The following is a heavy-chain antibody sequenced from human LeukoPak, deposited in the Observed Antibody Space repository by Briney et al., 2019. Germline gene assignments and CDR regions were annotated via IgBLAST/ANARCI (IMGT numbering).Heavy chain of an antibody. D-gene: IGHD3-10*02. J-gene: IGHJ6*04. CDR2: ISGSGGST. CDR1: GFTFSSYS. Sequence: PGGCLRLACAAAGFTFSSYSISWVSQAPGKGLEWVSAISGSGGSTYYADSVKGRFTISRDNSKNTLYLQMNSLRAEDTAVYYCAELGITMIGGVWGKGTTVTISS. V-gene: IGHV3-23*01. CDR3: AELGITMIGGV.